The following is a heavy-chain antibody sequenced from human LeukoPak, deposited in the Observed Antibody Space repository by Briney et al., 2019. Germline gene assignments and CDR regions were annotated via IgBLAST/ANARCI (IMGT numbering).Heavy chain of an antibody. CDR1: GYTFSNYF. CDR3: ARALGYCTNGVCQAWAVPGP. V-gene: IGHV7-4-1*02. Sequence: ASVKVSCKASGYTFSNYFMNWVRQAPGQGLEWMGWINTNTGNPTYAQGFTGRFVFSLDTSVSTAYLQISSLKAEDTAVYYCARALGYCTNGVCQAWAVPGPWGQGTLVTVSS. J-gene: IGHJ5*02. CDR2: INTNTGNP. D-gene: IGHD2-8*01.